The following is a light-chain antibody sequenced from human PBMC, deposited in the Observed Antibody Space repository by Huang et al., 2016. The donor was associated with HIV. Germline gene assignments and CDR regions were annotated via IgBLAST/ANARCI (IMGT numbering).Light chain of an antibody. J-gene: IGKJ2*01. V-gene: IGKV1-NL1*01. CDR3: QQYYLTPYS. CDR2: AAS. CDR1: QDISSS. Sequence: DIQMTQSPSSLSASVGGRVTITCRATQDISSSFAWYQQKPGKAPTLLLSAASRLESGVPSRFGGSGTGTEYTLTIDSLQPEDFASYLCQQYYLTPYSFGQGTKLEI.